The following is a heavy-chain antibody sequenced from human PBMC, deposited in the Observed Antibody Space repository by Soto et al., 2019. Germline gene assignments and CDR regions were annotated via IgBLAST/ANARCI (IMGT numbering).Heavy chain of an antibody. Sequence: GGSLRLSCAASGFTFSSYSMNWVRQAPGKGLEWVSSISSSSSYIYYADSVKGRFTISRDNAKNSLYLQMNSLRAEDTAVYYCARGVRPDDYIWGSYHLTDWYFDLWGRGTLVTVSS. CDR2: ISSSSSYI. CDR3: ARGVRPDDYIWGSYHLTDWYFDL. D-gene: IGHD3-16*02. J-gene: IGHJ2*01. CDR1: GFTFSSYS. V-gene: IGHV3-21*01.